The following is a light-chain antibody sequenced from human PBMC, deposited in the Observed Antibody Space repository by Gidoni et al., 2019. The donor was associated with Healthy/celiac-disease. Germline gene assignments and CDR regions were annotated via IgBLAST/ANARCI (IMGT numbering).Light chain of an antibody. Sequence: DIQMTQSPSPLSASVGDRVTITCRASQSISSWLAWYQQKPGKAPKLLIYKASSLESGVPSRFSGSGSGTEFTLTISSLQPDDFATYYCQQYNSYSFTFGPGTKVDIK. CDR3: QQYNSYSFT. CDR2: KAS. CDR1: QSISSW. V-gene: IGKV1-5*03. J-gene: IGKJ3*01.